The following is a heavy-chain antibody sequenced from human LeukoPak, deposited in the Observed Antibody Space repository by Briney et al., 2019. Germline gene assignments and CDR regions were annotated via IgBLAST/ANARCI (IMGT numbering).Heavy chain of an antibody. Sequence: GGSLRLSCAASGFTFSNYAMHWVRQAPGKGLEWVSGISWNSGSKVYADSVKGRFTISRDNAKNSLYLQMNSLRAEDTALYYCAKGGRHSSGWNDYWGQGTLVTVSS. CDR1: GFTFSNYA. V-gene: IGHV3-9*01. D-gene: IGHD6-25*01. CDR3: AKGGRHSSGWNDY. J-gene: IGHJ4*02. CDR2: ISWNSGSK.